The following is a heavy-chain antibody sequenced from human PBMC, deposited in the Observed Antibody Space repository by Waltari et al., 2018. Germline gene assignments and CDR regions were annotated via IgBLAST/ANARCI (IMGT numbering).Heavy chain of an antibody. J-gene: IGHJ4*02. CDR2: IYYRGST. V-gene: IGHV4-30-4*08. CDR1: GGSISRGDYY. Sequence: QVQLQESGPGLVKPSQTLSLTCTVSGGSISRGDYYWSWIRQPPGQGLGGIGDIYYRGSTYYSPSLKSRVTISVDTSKNQFSLKLSSVTAADTAVYYCARTPEGYSYFDYWGQGTLVTVSS. D-gene: IGHD4-4*01. CDR3: ARTPEGYSYFDY.